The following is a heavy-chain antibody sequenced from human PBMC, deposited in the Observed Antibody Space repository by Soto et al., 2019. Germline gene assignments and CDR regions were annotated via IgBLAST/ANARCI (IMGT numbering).Heavy chain of an antibody. J-gene: IGHJ1*01. CDR1: GGTFSSYT. D-gene: IGHD3-10*01. V-gene: IGHV1-69*08. CDR2: IIPILGIA. Sequence: QVQLVQSGAEVKKPGSSVKVSCKASGGTFSSYTISWVRQAPGQGLEWMGRIIPILGIANYAQKFQGRVTITADKSTSTAYMELSSLRSEDTAVYYCARDLRDYYGSGTPSEYFQHWGQGTLVTVSS. CDR3: ARDLRDYYGSGTPSEYFQH.